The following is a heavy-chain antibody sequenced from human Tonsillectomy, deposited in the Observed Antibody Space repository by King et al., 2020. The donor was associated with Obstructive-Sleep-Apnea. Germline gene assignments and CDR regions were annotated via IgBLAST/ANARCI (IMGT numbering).Heavy chain of an antibody. Sequence: VQLVESGGGLVKPGGSLRLSCAASGFTFSIYSMNWVRQAPGKGLEWVSSISSESNNIYYADSVKGRFTISSNNAKNSLILQLNSLRAEDTAVYSCARATRRKLWGENGPHFVYRGQGTLVTVSS. V-gene: IGHV3-21*01. CDR1: GFTFSIYS. D-gene: IGHD3-16*01. CDR3: ARATRRKLWGENGPHFVY. CDR2: ISSESNNI. J-gene: IGHJ4*02.